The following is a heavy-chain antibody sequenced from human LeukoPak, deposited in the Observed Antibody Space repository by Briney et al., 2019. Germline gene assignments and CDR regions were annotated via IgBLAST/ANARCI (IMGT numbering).Heavy chain of an antibody. CDR2: INPSGGST. CDR3: ARESRVFHWFDP. CDR1: GYTFTSYY. D-gene: IGHD2-21*01. J-gene: IGHJ5*02. Sequence: ASVKVSCKASGYTFTSYYMHWVRQAPGQGLEWMGIINPSGGSTSYAQKFQGRVTMTRDTSTSAVYMELSSLRSEDTAVYYCARESRVFHWFDPWGPGTLVTVSS. V-gene: IGHV1-46*01.